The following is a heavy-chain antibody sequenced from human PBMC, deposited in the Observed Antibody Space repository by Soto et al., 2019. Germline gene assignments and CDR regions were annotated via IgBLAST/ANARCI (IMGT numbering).Heavy chain of an antibody. V-gene: IGHV3-30*04. CDR3: ARELGSPYYYGLDV. Sequence: PGGSLRLSCAASGFAFNNYAMHWVRQAPGKGLQWVAVISYAATNKYYADSVKGRFTISRDNSKDTLSLQMDSLRADDTAVYYCARELGSPYYYGLDVWGQGTTVTVSS. J-gene: IGHJ6*02. CDR1: GFAFNNYA. D-gene: IGHD7-27*01. CDR2: ISYAATNK.